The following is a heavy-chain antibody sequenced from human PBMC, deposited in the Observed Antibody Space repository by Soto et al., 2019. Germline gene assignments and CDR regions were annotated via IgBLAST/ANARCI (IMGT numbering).Heavy chain of an antibody. J-gene: IGHJ4*02. CDR3: ARGDIGWLEGAN. D-gene: IGHD3-10*01. Sequence: EVQLVESGGGLVQPGGSLRLSCAASGFTFNNYWMSWVRQAPGKGLEWVANINQAGSEKYYVESVKGRFTISRDNAKNSLYLQMNSLRAEDTAVYYCARGDIGWLEGANWGQGTLVTVSS. CDR1: GFTFNNYW. CDR2: INQAGSEK. V-gene: IGHV3-7*01.